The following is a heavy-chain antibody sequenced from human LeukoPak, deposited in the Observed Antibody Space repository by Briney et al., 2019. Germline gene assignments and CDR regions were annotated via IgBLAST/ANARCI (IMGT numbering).Heavy chain of an antibody. J-gene: IGHJ4*02. CDR1: GYTFTSYG. Sequence: ASVKVSCTASGYTFTSYGISWVRQAPGQGLEWMGWISAYNGNTNYAQKLQGRVTMTTDTSTSTAYMELRSLRSDDTAVYYCARALLGAAAGPPDYWGQGTLVTVSS. CDR2: ISAYNGNT. CDR3: ARALLGAAAGPPDY. D-gene: IGHD6-13*01. V-gene: IGHV1-18*01.